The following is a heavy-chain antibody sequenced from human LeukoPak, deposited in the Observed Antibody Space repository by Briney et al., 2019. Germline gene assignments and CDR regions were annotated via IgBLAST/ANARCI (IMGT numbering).Heavy chain of an antibody. V-gene: IGHV3-7*01. Sequence: LRLSXXASXXIXTNYFMSWVRQAPGKGLEWVASIKHDGSEKYYVDSVRGRFTISRDNTMNSLYLQMSSLRAEDTAVYYCATDRGWRTSGYYLYYFEYWGQGTLVTYSS. CDR1: XXIXTNYF. J-gene: IGHJ4*02. D-gene: IGHD3-3*01. CDR3: ATDRGWRTSGYYLYYFEY. CDR2: IKHDGSEK.